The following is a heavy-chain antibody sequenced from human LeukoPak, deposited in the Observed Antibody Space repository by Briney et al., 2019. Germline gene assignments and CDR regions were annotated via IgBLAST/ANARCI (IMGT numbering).Heavy chain of an antibody. CDR1: GYTFTSYY. CDR3: ATLSSGHNWFDP. Sequence: ASVKVSCKASGYTFTSYYIHWVRQAPGQGLEWMGIINSSGGSTSYAQKFQGRATMTRDMSTSTVYMELSSLRSEDTAVYYCATLSSGHNWFDPWGQGTLVTVSS. D-gene: IGHD3-22*01. CDR2: INSSGGST. V-gene: IGHV1-46*01. J-gene: IGHJ5*02.